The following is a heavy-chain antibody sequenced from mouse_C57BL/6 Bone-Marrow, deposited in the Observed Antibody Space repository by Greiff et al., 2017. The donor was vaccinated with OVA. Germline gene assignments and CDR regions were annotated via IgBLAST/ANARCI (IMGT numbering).Heavy chain of an antibody. D-gene: IGHD2-1*01. V-gene: IGHV1-81*01. CDR1: GYTFTSYG. J-gene: IGHJ4*01. CDR2: IYPRSGNT. CDR3: ARVYGNYYYAMDY. Sequence: QVQLQQSGAELARPGASVKPSCKASGYTFTSYGISWVKQRTGPGLEWIGEIYPRSGNTSYNEKFKGKATLTADKSSSTAYMELRSLTSEDSAVYFCARVYGNYYYAMDYWGQGTSVTVSS.